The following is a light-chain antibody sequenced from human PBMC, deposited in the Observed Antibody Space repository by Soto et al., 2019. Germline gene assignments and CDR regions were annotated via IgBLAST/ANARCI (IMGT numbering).Light chain of an antibody. Sequence: EIVLTQSPCTLSLSPGERATLSCRASQSVSSSYLAWYQQKPGQAPRLLLYGASSRATGIPDRFSGSGSGTDFTLTISRLEPEDFAVYYCKQYGDSPRTFGQGTKVEIK. V-gene: IGKV3-20*01. J-gene: IGKJ1*01. CDR1: QSVSSSY. CDR2: GAS. CDR3: KQYGDSPRT.